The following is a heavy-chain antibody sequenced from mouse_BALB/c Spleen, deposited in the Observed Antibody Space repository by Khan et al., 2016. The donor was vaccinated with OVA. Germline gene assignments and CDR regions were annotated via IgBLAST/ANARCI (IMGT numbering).Heavy chain of an antibody. Sequence: MQLEESGPELVKPGASVKISCKASGYSFTGYFMNWVMQSHGKSLEWIGRINPHFGETFYNQKFRDKATLTVDESSSTAHMELRSLASEDSAVYYCARIYGSDFDYWGQGTTLTVSS. CDR2: INPHFGET. J-gene: IGHJ2*01. CDR3: ARIYGSDFDY. CDR1: GYSFTGYF. V-gene: IGHV1-20*02. D-gene: IGHD1-1*01.